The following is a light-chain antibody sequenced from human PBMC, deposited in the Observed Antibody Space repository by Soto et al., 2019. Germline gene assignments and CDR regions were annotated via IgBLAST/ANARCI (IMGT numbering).Light chain of an antibody. CDR2: DAS. J-gene: IGKJ4*01. V-gene: IGKV3-20*01. CDR3: QQFSSYPLT. Sequence: EFVLTQSPATRSLSPGERATLSCRASQTVRNNYLAWYQQKPGQAPRLLIYDASSRATGIPDRFSGGVSGTDFTLTISRLEPEDFAVYYCQQFSSYPLTFGGGTKVDIK. CDR1: QTVRNNY.